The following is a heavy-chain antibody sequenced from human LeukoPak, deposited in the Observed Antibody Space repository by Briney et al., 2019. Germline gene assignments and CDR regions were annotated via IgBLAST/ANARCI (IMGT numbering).Heavy chain of an antibody. V-gene: IGHV3-11*04. CDR3: ATGNQITEADH. CDR2: IGRSGSEI. Sequence: GGSLRLSCAASGFTFSDHDMSWLRQAPGKGLEWVSYIGRSGSEINYADSVKGRFTISRDNAKNSVYLQMNSLRAEDTAVYYCATGNQITEADHWGQGTPVTVSS. J-gene: IGHJ4*02. CDR1: GFTFSDHD. D-gene: IGHD6-13*01.